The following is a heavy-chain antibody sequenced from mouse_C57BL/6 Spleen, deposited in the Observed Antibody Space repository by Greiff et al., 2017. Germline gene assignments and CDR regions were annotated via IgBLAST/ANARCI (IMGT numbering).Heavy chain of an antibody. Sequence: SGAELVRPGASVTLSCKASGYTFTDYEMHWVKQTPVHGLEWIGAIDPETGGTAYNQKFKGKAILTADKSSSTAYMELRSLTSEDSAVYYCTRSVANWVYFDYWGQGTTLTVSS. J-gene: IGHJ2*01. CDR2: IDPETGGT. D-gene: IGHD4-1*01. CDR1: GYTFTDYE. V-gene: IGHV1-15*01. CDR3: TRSVANWVYFDY.